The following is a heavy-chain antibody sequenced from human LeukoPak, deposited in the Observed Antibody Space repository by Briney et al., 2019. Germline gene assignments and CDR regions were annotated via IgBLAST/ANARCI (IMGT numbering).Heavy chain of an antibody. D-gene: IGHD6-25*01. CDR1: GFTFSSYS. V-gene: IGHV3-21*01. Sequence: GGSLRLSCAASGFTFSSYSMNWVRQAPGKGLEWVSSISSSSSYIYYADSVKGRFTISRDNAKNSLYLQMNSLRAEDTAVYHCARGPGIAAYYFDYWGQGTLVTVSS. J-gene: IGHJ4*02. CDR2: ISSSSSYI. CDR3: ARGPGIAAYYFDY.